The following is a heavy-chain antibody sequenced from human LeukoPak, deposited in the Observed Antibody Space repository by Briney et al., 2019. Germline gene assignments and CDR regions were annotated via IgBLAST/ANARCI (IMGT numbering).Heavy chain of an antibody. D-gene: IGHD5-12*01. CDR1: GGSFSGYY. CDR2: IYYSGST. J-gene: IGHJ5*02. V-gene: IGHV4-30-4*08. CDR3: ARGKGIVATITGGFDP. Sequence: SETLSLTCAVYGGSFSGYYWSWIRQPPGKGLEWIGYIYYSGSTYYNPSLKSRVTISVDTSKNQFSLKLSSVTAADTAVYYCARGKGIVATITGGFDPWGQGTLVTVSS.